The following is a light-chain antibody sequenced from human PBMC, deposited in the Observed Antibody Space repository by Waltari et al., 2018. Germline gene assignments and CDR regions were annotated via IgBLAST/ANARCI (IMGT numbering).Light chain of an antibody. V-gene: IGKV3-20*01. CDR3: QQYGNSPIYT. Sequence: ESVMTQSPGTLSLSPGERATLSCRASQSVRSSYLAWYQQRPGQAPRLLIHGASSRATGVPDRFSASGSGTDFTLTISRLEPEDFAVYYCQQYGNSPIYTFGQGTKLEI. CDR2: GAS. J-gene: IGKJ2*01. CDR1: QSVRSSY.